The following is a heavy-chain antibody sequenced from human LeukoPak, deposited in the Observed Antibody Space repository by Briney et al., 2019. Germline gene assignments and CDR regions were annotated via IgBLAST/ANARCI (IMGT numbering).Heavy chain of an antibody. CDR2: INPNSGGT. CDR1: GYTFTGYY. V-gene: IGHV1-2*02. J-gene: IGHJ4*02. D-gene: IGHD3-10*01. Sequence: ASVKVSCKASGYTFTGYYMHWVRQAPGQGLEWMGWINPNSGGTNYAQKFQGRVTMTRDTSISTAYMELSRLRSDDTAVYYCARDWGNYGSGSYPDYWGQGTLASV. CDR3: ARDWGNYGSGSYPDY.